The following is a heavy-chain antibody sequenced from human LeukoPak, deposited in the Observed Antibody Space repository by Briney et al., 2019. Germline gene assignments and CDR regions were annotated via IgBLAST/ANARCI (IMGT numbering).Heavy chain of an antibody. CDR3: ARAEWSNWYFDL. V-gene: IGHV3-7*03. CDR2: IKQDGSEK. Sequence: GGSLRLYCAASGFTFSTYWMNWVRQAPGKGLEWVANIKQDGSEKYYVDSVKGRFTLSRDSAKNSLYLQMNSLRAEDTAVYYCARAEWSNWYFDLWGRGTLVTVSS. D-gene: IGHD3-3*01. CDR1: GFTFSTYW. J-gene: IGHJ2*01.